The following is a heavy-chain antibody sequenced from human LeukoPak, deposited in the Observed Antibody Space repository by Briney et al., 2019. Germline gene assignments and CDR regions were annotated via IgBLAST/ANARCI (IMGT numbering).Heavy chain of an antibody. J-gene: IGHJ4*02. Sequence: SETLSLTCAVSGGSISSSNWWSWVRQPPGKGLEWIGEIYLSGSTNYNPSLKSRVTISVDKSKNQFSLKLSSVTAADTAVYYCARKDIAVAGTGFDYWGQGTLVTVSS. CDR2: IYLSGST. CDR3: ARKDIAVAGTGFDY. V-gene: IGHV4-4*02. D-gene: IGHD6-19*01. CDR1: GGSISSSNW.